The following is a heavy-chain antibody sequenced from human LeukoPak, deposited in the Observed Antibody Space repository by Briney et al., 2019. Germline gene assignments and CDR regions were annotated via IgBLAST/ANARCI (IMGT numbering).Heavy chain of an antibody. D-gene: IGHD6-19*01. J-gene: IGHJ4*02. V-gene: IGHV4-59*01. CDR2: IYYSGST. CDR3: ARVRSGWYLGYFDY. CDR1: GGSISSYY. Sequence: ASETLSLTCTVSGGSISSYYWSWIRQPPGKGLEWIGYIYYSGSTNYNPSLKSRVTISVDTSKNQFSLKLSSVTAADTAVYYCARVRSGWYLGYFDYWGQGTLVTVSS.